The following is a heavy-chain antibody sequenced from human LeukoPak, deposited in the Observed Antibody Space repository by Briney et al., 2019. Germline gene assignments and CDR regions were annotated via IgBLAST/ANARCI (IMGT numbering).Heavy chain of an antibody. V-gene: IGHV1-8*01. J-gene: IGHJ6*03. Sequence: GASVKVSCKASGYTFTSYGINWVRQATGQGLEWMGWMNPNSGNTGYAQKFQGRVTMTRNTSISTAYMELSSLRSEDTAVYYCARGPLGYYYDSSGYYSYYYYYMDVWGKGTTVTVSS. CDR1: GYTFTSYG. CDR2: MNPNSGNT. D-gene: IGHD3-22*01. CDR3: ARGPLGYYYDSSGYYSYYYYYMDV.